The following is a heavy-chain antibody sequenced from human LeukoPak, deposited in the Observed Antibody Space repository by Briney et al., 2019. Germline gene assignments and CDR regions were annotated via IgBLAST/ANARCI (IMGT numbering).Heavy chain of an antibody. D-gene: IGHD4-17*01. CDR3: ARVLRYYYYYMDV. CDR1: GFSFSDHY. Sequence: GGSLRLSCAGSGFSFSDHYMSWIRQAPGKGLEWVSSISFSSTHIYYADSIQGRFTISRDNTENSLYLQMNSLRAEDTAVYYCARVLRYYYYYMDVWGKGTTVTVSS. CDR2: ISFSSTHI. J-gene: IGHJ6*03. V-gene: IGHV3-11*06.